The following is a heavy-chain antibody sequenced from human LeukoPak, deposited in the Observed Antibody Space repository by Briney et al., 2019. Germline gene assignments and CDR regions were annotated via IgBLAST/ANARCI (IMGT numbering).Heavy chain of an antibody. J-gene: IGHJ6*03. Sequence: GGSLRLSCAASGFTFSSYAMHWVRQAPGKGLEYVSAISSNGGSTYYANSVKGRFTISRDNAKNSLYLQMNSLRAEDMALYYCAKDNTPYSSSPRSYMDVWGKGTTVTVSS. CDR2: ISSNGGST. D-gene: IGHD6-13*01. CDR1: GFTFSSYA. V-gene: IGHV3-64*01. CDR3: AKDNTPYSSSPRSYMDV.